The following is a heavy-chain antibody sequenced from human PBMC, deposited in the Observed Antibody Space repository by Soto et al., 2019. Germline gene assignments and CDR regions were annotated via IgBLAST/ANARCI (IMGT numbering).Heavy chain of an antibody. J-gene: IGHJ1*01. Sequence: SETLSLTCAVYGGSFSGYYWSWIRQPPGTGLEWIGEINHSGSTNYNPSLKSRVTISVDTSKNQFSLKLSSVTAADTAVYYCARTYSSSWYYRSAEYFQHWGQGTLVTVSS. V-gene: IGHV4-34*01. CDR2: INHSGST. CDR1: GGSFSGYY. CDR3: ARTYSSSWYYRSAEYFQH. D-gene: IGHD6-13*01.